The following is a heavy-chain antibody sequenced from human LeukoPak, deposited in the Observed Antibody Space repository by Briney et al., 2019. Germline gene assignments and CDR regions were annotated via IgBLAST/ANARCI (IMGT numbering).Heavy chain of an antibody. D-gene: IGHD3-10*02. J-gene: IGHJ4*02. CDR3: ARLSSGSYYAIDY. Sequence: ASVKVSCKASGYTFTGYYMHWVRQAPGQGLEWMGWISTNSGGTNYAQKFQGRVTMTRDTSISTDYMELSRLRADDTAVYYCARLSSGSYYAIDYWGQGTLVTPSS. CDR2: ISTNSGGT. CDR1: GYTFTGYY. V-gene: IGHV1-2*02.